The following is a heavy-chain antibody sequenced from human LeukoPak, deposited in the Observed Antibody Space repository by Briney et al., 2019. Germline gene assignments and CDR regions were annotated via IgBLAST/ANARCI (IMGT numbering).Heavy chain of an antibody. J-gene: IGHJ4*02. D-gene: IGHD1-1*01. CDR2: ISAYNGNT. CDR3: ARSTGQGLYFDY. Sequence: ASVKVSCKGSGYTFTSYGISWVRQAPGQGLEWMGWISAYNGNTNYAQKLQGRVTMTTDTSTSTAYMELRSLRSDDTAVYYSARSTGQGLYFDYWGQGTLVTVSS. V-gene: IGHV1-18*01. CDR1: GYTFTSYG.